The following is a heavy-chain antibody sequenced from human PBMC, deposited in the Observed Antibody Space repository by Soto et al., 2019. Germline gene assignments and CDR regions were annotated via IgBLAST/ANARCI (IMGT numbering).Heavy chain of an antibody. CDR1: GFTFRGYA. CDR3: ARDGVATRAFDY. J-gene: IGHJ4*02. CDR2: ISSDGGST. D-gene: IGHD5-12*01. V-gene: IGHV3-64*01. Sequence: EVLLVESGGGLVQPGGSLRLSCAASGFTFRGYAMHWVRQAPGKGLEYVSRISSDGGSTYYVNSVKGRFAISRDNSKNTMYFQFGSLRTDDMAVYYCARDGVATRAFDYWGQGTLVTVSS.